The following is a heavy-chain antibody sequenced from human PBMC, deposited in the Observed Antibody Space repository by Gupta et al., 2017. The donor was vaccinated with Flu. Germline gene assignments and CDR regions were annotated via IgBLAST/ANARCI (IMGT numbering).Heavy chain of an antibody. CDR2: INSDGSST. D-gene: IGHD3-10*01. J-gene: IGHJ5*02. CDR3: ARVFMVRGDWFDP. V-gene: IGHV3-74*01. CDR1: GFSFRSYW. Sequence: EVQLLESGGGLVQPGGSLMLPCAAAGFSFRSYWMLWVRQAPGKGLVWVSRINSDGSSTSYADSVKGRFTISRDNAKNTLYLQMNSLRAEDTAVYYCARVFMVRGDWFDPWGQGTLVTVSS.